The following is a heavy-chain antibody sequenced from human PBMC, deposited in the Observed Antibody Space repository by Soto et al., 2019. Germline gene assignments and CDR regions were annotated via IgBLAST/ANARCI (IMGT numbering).Heavy chain of an antibody. J-gene: IGHJ4*02. D-gene: IGHD4-17*01. Sequence: SETLSLTCTVSGGSISSSSYYWGWIRQPPGKGLEWIGSIYYSGSTYYNPSLKSRVTISVDTSKNQFSLKLSSVTAADTAVYYCARRHDYGDYVRRGGFDYWGQGTLVTVSS. CDR3: ARRHDYGDYVRRGGFDY. CDR1: GGSISSSSYY. CDR2: IYYSGST. V-gene: IGHV4-39*01.